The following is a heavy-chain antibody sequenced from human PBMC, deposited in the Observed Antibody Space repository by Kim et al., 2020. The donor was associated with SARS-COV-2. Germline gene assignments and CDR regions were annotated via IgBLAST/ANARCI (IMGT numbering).Heavy chain of an antibody. CDR1: GFSFSSYC. CDR3: ARAHRSAVGKDYYYYYG. J-gene: IGHJ6*01. Sequence: GGSLRLSCAGSGFSFSSYCMNWVRQAPGKGLEWVSSISSSSSYIYYGDSVKGRFTISRDNAKNSLYLQMNSLRAEDTAVYYCARAHRSAVGKDYYYYYG. CDR2: ISSSSSYI. V-gene: IGHV3-21*01. D-gene: IGHD6-13*01.